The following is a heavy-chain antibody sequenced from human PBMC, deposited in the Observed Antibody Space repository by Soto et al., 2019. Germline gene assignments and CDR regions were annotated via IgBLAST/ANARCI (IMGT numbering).Heavy chain of an antibody. CDR1: GFTVSSNY. D-gene: IGHD1-26*01. CDR3: ARASGSPSSYYYYGMDV. J-gene: IGHJ6*02. V-gene: IGHV3-53*04. Sequence: GGSLRLSCAASGFTVSSNYMSWVRQAPGKGLEWVSVIYSGGSTYYADSVKGRFTISRHNSKNTLYLQMNSLRAEDTAVYSCARASGSPSSYYYYGMDVWGQGTTVTVSS. CDR2: IYSGGST.